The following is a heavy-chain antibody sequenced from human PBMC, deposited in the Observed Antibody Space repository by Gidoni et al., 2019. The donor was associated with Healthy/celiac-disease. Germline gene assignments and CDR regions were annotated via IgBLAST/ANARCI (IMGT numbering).Heavy chain of an antibody. CDR2: IYYSGST. CDR1: GGSFSSSSYY. Sequence: QLQLQESGPGLVKPSETLSLTCTVSGGSFSSSSYYWGWIRQPPGKGLEWIGSIYYSGSTYYNPSLKSRVTISVDTSKNQFSLKLSSVTAADTAVYYCARRRGIVVVTPWDYWGQGTLVTVSS. D-gene: IGHD3-22*01. V-gene: IGHV4-39*01. CDR3: ARRRGIVVVTPWDY. J-gene: IGHJ4*02.